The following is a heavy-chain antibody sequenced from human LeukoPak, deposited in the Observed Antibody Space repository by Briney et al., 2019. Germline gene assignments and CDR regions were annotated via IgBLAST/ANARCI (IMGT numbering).Heavy chain of an antibody. J-gene: IGHJ4*02. CDR3: ARYIEELPV. CDR1: GYTFTSYD. D-gene: IGHD1-7*01. Sequence: ASVKVSCKASGYTFTSYDINWVRQATGQGLEWMGWINPNSGGTNYAQKFQGRVTMTRDTSISTAYMELSRLRSDDTAVYYCARYIEELPVWGQGTLVTVSS. V-gene: IGHV1-2*02. CDR2: INPNSGGT.